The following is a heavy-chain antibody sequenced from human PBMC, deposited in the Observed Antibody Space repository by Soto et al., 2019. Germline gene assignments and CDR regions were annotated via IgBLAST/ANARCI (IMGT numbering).Heavy chain of an antibody. CDR1: GLTFSSYA. CDR3: ARDNPRLGYYYGMDV. CDR2: ISGSGGST. V-gene: IGHV3-23*01. Sequence: GGSLRLSCAASGLTFSSYAMSWVRQAPGKGLEWVSAISGSGGSTYYADSVKGRFTISRDNSKNTLYLQMNSLRAEDTAVYYCARDNPRLGYYYGMDVWGQGTTVTVSS. J-gene: IGHJ6*02.